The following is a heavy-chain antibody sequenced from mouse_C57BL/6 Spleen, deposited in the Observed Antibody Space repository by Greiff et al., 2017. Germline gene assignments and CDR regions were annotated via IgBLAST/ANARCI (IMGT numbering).Heavy chain of an antibody. J-gene: IGHJ1*03. Sequence: VQLQQSGPELVKPGASVKISCKASGYTFTDYYMNWVKQTPGKSLEWIGAINPNSGGTSYTQKFKGKATLTVDKSSSTDYMKLRSLTSEDCAVYDCARRDYYYGRGDASGWYYDVWGTGTTVTVSS. CDR2: INPNSGGT. CDR1: GYTFTDYY. CDR3: ARRDYYYGRGDASGWYYDV. D-gene: IGHD1-1*01. V-gene: IGHV1-26*01.